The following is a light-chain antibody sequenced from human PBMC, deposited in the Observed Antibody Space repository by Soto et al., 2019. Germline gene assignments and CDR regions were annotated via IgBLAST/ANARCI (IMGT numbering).Light chain of an antibody. V-gene: IGKV1-39*01. CDR1: QNVRSY. J-gene: IGKJ4*01. CDR3: QQYSSWPLT. CDR2: ETS. Sequence: DTQIAHLPSSLSASVGDRGTTTCGASQNVRSYLNWYQQKPGKAPNLLIYETSTMQSGVPSRFSGDGYGTEFTLTISSLQSEDFGVYYCQQYSSWPLTFGGGTKVDIK.